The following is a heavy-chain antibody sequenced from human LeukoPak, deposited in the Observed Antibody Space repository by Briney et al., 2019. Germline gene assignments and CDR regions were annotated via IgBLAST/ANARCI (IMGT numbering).Heavy chain of an antibody. CDR3: VRKATWGQWYFDH. CDR1: TFAFNNHG. D-gene: IGHD6-19*01. CDR2: IASDGGVK. V-gene: IGHV3-30*03. Sequence: PGKSLRLSCVTSTFAFNNHGMHWVRQAPGKGLEGVAVIASDGGVKHYANSVKGRFVLFRDDSKNTLYLQMNNLIVDDTAVYYCVRKATWGQWYFDHWGQGTPVTVSS. J-gene: IGHJ4*02.